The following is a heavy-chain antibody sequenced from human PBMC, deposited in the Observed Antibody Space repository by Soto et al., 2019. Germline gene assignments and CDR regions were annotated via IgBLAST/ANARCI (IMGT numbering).Heavy chain of an antibody. CDR2: ISGSGGST. D-gene: IGHD3-22*01. CDR1: GFSFNTYA. J-gene: IGHJ6*02. CDR3: AKGVNYYDSSGYYPYYYNGMAV. Sequence: GGSLRLSCAASGFSFNTYAMIWVRQAPGKGLEWVSAISGSGGSTYYGDSVKGRFSISRDNSESTLYLQMNSLRAEDTAVYYCAKGVNYYDSSGYYPYYYNGMAVWGQGTTVTVSS. V-gene: IGHV3-23*01.